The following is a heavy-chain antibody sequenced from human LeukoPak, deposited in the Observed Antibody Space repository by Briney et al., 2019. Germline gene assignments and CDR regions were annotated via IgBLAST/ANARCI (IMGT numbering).Heavy chain of an antibody. V-gene: IGHV4-61*01. Sequence: SETLSLTCTVSGASVSSGSYSWNWIRPPPGKGLEGIGYMFYRGSTNYNPSLKSRVTISVDSSKNQFSLNLSSVTAADTAVYYCARFHTSTGSLDFWGRGTLVTVSS. CDR3: ARFHTSTGSLDF. J-gene: IGHJ4*02. CDR2: MFYRGST. D-gene: IGHD3-9*01. CDR1: GASVSSGSYS.